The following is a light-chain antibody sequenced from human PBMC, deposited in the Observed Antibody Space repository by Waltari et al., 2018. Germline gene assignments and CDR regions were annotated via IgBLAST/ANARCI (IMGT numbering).Light chain of an antibody. CDR1: QDIRSF. CDR2: STN. V-gene: IGKV1-17*01. CDR3: QQGDSYPPT. J-gene: IGKJ1*01. Sequence: DMQMSQLPSSLSASAGDRVTITGRASQDIRSFVNWYVQKPGKAPKLLIYSTNTLASGVPSRFSGSGSGTEFTLTLSTLQTEDFATYYCQQGDSYPPTFGQGTKVEI.